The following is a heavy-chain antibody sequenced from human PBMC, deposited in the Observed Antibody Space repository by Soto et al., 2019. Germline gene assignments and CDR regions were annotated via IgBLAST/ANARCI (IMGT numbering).Heavy chain of an antibody. CDR2: INAGNGNT. V-gene: IGHV1-3*01. CDR3: ARAGGLLELSDY. J-gene: IGHJ4*02. D-gene: IGHD1-7*01. CDR1: GYTLTSYA. Sequence: QVQLVQSGAEVKKPGASVQVSCKASGYTLTSYARHWVPRAPGQRLEWMGWINAGNGNTKYSQKFQGRVTITRDTSASTAYMELSSLRSEDTAVYYCARAGGLLELSDYWGQGTLVTVSS.